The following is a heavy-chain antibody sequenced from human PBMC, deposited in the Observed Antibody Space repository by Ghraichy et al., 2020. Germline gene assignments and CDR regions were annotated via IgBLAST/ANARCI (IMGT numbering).Heavy chain of an antibody. J-gene: IGHJ4*02. CDR2: IYYSGST. CDR3: ARDVLVAGTLLFDY. Sequence: SETLSLTCTVSGGSISSYYWSWIRQPPGKGLEWIGYIYYSGSTNYNPSLKSRVTISVDTSKNQFSLKLSSVTAADTAVYYCARDVLVAGTLLFDYWGQGTLVTVSS. V-gene: IGHV4-59*01. CDR1: GGSISSYY. D-gene: IGHD2-15*01.